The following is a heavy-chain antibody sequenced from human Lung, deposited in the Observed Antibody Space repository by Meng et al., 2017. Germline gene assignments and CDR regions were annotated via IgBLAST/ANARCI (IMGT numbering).Heavy chain of an antibody. J-gene: IGHJ4*02. V-gene: IGHV4-39*07. Sequence: SETLSLTCTVSGGSLGSSSYYWGWIRQPPGKGREWIGSIYYSGSTYYNPSLKSRVTISVDTSKNQFSLKLSSVTAADTAVYYCVRGIQPQCDYWGQGTLVTVSS. D-gene: IGHD5-18*01. CDR2: IYYSGST. CDR3: VRGIQPQCDY. CDR1: GGSLGSSSYY.